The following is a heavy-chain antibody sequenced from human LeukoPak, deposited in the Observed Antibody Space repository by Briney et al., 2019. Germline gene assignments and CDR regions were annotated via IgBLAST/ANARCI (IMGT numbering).Heavy chain of an antibody. CDR1: GGSISSGGYY. CDR2: IYYSGST. V-gene: IGHV4-61*08. J-gene: IGHJ2*01. D-gene: IGHD5-12*01. Sequence: SSETLSLTCTVSGGSISSGGYYWSWIRQHPGKGLEWIGYIYYSGSTNYNPSLKSRVTISVDTSKNQFSLKLSSVTAADTAVYYCARRSGYSGYDSWYFDLWGRGTLVTVSS. CDR3: ARRSGYSGYDSWYFDL.